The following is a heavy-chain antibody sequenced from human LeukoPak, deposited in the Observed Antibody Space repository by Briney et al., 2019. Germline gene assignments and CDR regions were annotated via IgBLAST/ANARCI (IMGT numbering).Heavy chain of an antibody. CDR3: ARLYNWNDHYFGY. Sequence: ASVKVSCKASGYTFTGYYMHWVRQAPGQGLEWMGWINPNSGGTNYAQKFQGRVTMTRDTSISTAYMELSRLRSDDTAVYYCARLYNWNDHYFGYWGQGTLVTVSS. V-gene: IGHV1-2*02. D-gene: IGHD1-20*01. CDR1: GYTFTGYY. J-gene: IGHJ4*02. CDR2: INPNSGGT.